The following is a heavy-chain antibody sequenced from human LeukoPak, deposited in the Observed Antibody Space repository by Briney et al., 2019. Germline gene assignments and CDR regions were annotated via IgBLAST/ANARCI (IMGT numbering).Heavy chain of an antibody. CDR2: IYHSGST. Sequence: SETLSLTCAVSGGSISSSNWWSWVRQPPGKGLEWIGEIYHSGSTYYNPSLKSRVTISVDTSKNQFSLKLSSVTAADTAVYYCARGHGIAAAYWFDPWGQGTLVTVSS. CDR3: ARGHGIAAAYWFDP. J-gene: IGHJ5*02. V-gene: IGHV4-4*02. CDR1: GGSISSSNW. D-gene: IGHD6-13*01.